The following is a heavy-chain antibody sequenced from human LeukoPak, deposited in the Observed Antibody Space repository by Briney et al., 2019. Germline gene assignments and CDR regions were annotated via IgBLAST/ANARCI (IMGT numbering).Heavy chain of an antibody. D-gene: IGHD1-26*01. V-gene: IGHV3-23*01. Sequence: PGGSLRLSCAASGFTFSSYAMSWVRQAPGKGLEWVSAISGSGGSTYHADSVKGRFTISRDNSKNTLYLQMNSLRAEDTAVYYCAKAGTIVRATPNQFDYWGQGTQVTVSS. J-gene: IGHJ4*02. CDR2: ISGSGGST. CDR3: AKAGTIVRATPNQFDY. CDR1: GFTFSSYA.